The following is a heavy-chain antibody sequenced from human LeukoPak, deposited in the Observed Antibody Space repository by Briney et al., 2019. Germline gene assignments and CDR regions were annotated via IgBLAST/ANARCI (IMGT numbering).Heavy chain of an antibody. CDR1: GVSLSSSIYY. CDR3: ASLRRPPFWGDIDY. V-gene: IGHV4-39*01. J-gene: IGHJ4*02. Sequence: PSETPSLTCTVSGVSLSSSIYYWGWIRHPPGKGLEWIGSIYYSGSSDYNPSLKSRVTISIDTSKNQFSLKLSSVTVADTAVYYCASLRRPPFWGDIDYWGQGTLVTVSS. CDR2: IYYSGSS. D-gene: IGHD3-16*01.